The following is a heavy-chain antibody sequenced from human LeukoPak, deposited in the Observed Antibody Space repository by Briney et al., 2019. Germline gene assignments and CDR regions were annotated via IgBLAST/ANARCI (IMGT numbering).Heavy chain of an antibody. CDR1: GFTFSSYS. CDR2: ISGNNNYI. Sequence: GGSLRLSCAASGFTFSSYSMNWVRQAPGKGLEWVSSISGNNNYIYYADSVKGRFTISRDNSKNTLYLQMNSLRAEDTAVYYCAKIVGPSSSDYFDYWGQGTLVTVSS. J-gene: IGHJ4*02. CDR3: AKIVGPSSSDYFDY. D-gene: IGHD6-6*01. V-gene: IGHV3-21*01.